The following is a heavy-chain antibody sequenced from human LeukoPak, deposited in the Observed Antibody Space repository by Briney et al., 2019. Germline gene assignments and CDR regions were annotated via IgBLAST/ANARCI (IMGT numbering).Heavy chain of an antibody. CDR3: ARDKGDYGEGGAFDI. D-gene: IGHD4-17*01. Sequence: GGSLRLSCAASGFTFRDYDIHWVRQAPGKGLEWVSGIATAGDTYYSDSVKGRFTISRDNAKNSLDLQMNSLRAGDTAVYFCARDKGDYGEGGAFDIWGQGTMVTVS. CDR2: IATAGDT. J-gene: IGHJ3*02. CDR1: GFTFRDYD. V-gene: IGHV3-13*01.